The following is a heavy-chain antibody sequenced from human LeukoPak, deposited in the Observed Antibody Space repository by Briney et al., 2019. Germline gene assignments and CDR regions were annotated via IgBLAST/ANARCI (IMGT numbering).Heavy chain of an antibody. CDR2: IYTSGST. CDR1: GGSISSYY. J-gene: IGHJ4*02. D-gene: IGHD4-11*01. Sequence: PSETLSLTCTVSGGSISSYYWSWIRQPAGKGLEWIGRIYTSGSTNYNPSLKSRVTMSVDTSKNQFSLKLSSVTAADTAVYYCAKVLSANVMTTVTTVFDYWGQGTLVTVSS. V-gene: IGHV4-4*07. CDR3: AKVLSANVMTTVTTVFDY.